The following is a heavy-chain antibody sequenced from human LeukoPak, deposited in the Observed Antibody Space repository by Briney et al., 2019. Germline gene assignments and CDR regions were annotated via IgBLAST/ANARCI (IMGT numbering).Heavy chain of an antibody. CDR3: ARDGYCSSTSCYMDV. CDR2: MYYTGNT. Sequence: SETLSLTCTVSGGFISAYYWTWIRQPPGKGLEWIAYMYYTGNTDCNPSLKSRVTTSLDTSKNQFSLNLSSVTAADTAVYYCARDGYCSSTSCYMDVWGKGTTVTVSS. D-gene: IGHD2-2*03. J-gene: IGHJ6*03. V-gene: IGHV4-59*12. CDR1: GGFISAYY.